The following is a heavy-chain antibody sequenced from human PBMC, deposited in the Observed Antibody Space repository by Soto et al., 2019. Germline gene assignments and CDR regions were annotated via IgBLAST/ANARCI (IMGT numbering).Heavy chain of an antibody. J-gene: IGHJ4*02. V-gene: IGHV3-64*01. CDR2: ISSNGGST. CDR1: GFTFSSYA. D-gene: IGHD2-15*01. Sequence: GGSLRLSCAASGFTFSSYAMHWVRQAPGKGLEYVSAISSNGGSTYYANSVKGRFTISRDNSKNTLYLQMGSLRAEDMAVYYCARLSLGDIANYFDYWGQGTLVTVSS. CDR3: ARLSLGDIANYFDY.